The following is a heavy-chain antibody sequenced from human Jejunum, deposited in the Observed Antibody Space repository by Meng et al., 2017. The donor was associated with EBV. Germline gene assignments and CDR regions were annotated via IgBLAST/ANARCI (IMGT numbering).Heavy chain of an antibody. D-gene: IGHD1-1*01. V-gene: IGHV4-28*01. CDR1: GYSMSNSNW. J-gene: IGHJ4*02. Sequence: HVQLQESGPGLVKPSDTLSLPCAVSGYSMSNSNWWGWIRQPPGKGLEWIGYIYYTGTTYYNPSLKSRVTMSIDTSKNHFSLKLTSVTTMDTAVYYCAKRMPGTGFDYWGQGTLVTVSS. CDR2: IYYTGTT. CDR3: AKRMPGTGFDY.